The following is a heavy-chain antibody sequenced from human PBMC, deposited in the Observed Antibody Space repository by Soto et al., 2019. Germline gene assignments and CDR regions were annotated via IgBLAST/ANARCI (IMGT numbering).Heavy chain of an antibody. Sequence: QVQLVQSGAEVKKPGSSVKVSCKASGGTFSSYTISWVRQAPGQGLEWLGRIIPILGIANYAQKSQGRGTITADKPTSTASMELSSLRSEDTAVYYCEMEYFSNTNSYRDYWGQGTLVTVSS. CDR1: GGTFSSYT. J-gene: IGHJ4*02. V-gene: IGHV1-69*02. CDR3: EMEYFSNTNSYRDY. D-gene: IGHD2-2*02. CDR2: IIPILGIA.